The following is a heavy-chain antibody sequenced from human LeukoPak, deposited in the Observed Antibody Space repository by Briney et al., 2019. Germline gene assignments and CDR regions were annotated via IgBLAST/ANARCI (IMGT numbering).Heavy chain of an antibody. CDR1: GGSISSSSYY. CDR3: AGGLRYFDWLSPRDAFDI. CDR2: IYYSGST. D-gene: IGHD3-9*01. V-gene: IGHV4-39*01. J-gene: IGHJ3*02. Sequence: SETLSLTCTVSGGSISSSSYYWGWIRQPPGKGLEWIGNIYYSGSTYYNPSLKSRVTISVDTSKNQFSLKLSSVTAADTAVYYCAGGLRYFDWLSPRDAFDIWGQGTMVTVSS.